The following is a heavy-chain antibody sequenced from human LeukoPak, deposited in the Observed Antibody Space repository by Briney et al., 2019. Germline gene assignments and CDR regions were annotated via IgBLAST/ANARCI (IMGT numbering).Heavy chain of an antibody. J-gene: IGHJ5*01. D-gene: IGHD3-3*01. CDR2: VYFSVST. V-gene: IGHV4-59*01. CDR1: GGSISSYY. CDR3: ARSRNTIFGVVIDS. Sequence: SETLSLTCTVSGGSISSYYWSWVRQPPGQGLEWIGYVYFSVSTNYNPSLKSRVTISVDTSKNQFSLKLSSVTAADTAVYYWARSRNTIFGVVIDSWGQGTLVTVSS.